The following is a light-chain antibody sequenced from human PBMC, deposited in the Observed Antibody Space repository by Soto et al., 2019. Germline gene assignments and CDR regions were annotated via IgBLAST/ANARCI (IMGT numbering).Light chain of an antibody. J-gene: IGKJ1*01. V-gene: IGKV2-30*02. CDR3: MQGSHWPSWT. CDR1: ESLVHSDGNTY. CDR2: KVS. Sequence: VVLTHSPLSLPVTLGQPASLSSRSSESLVHSDGNTYLHWYQTRPGQSPRRLIYKVSRRDSGVPDRFSGSGSATDFTPRISRVEAEDVCVYDCMQGSHWPSWTVGQGTKGDIK.